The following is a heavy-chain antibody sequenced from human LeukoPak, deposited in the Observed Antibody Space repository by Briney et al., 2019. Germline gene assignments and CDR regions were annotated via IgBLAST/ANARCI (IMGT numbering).Heavy chain of an antibody. J-gene: IGHJ6*03. CDR2: ITDTGSSI. CDR3: ARTSRQLQNLRHYYYMDV. CDR1: GFPFNSYS. D-gene: IGHD2-2*01. V-gene: IGHV3-48*04. Sequence: GGSLRLSCAASGFPFNSYSMNWARQAPGKGLEWLSYITDTGSSIFYAESVRGRFTISRDNAVNSLFLQMNSLRAEDTAVYYCARTSRQLQNLRHYYYMDVWGKGTTVTVSS.